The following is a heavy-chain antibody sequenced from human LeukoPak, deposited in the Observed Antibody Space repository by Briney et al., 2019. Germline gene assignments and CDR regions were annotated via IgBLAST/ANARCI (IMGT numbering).Heavy chain of an antibody. CDR1: GFTFSSYG. J-gene: IGHJ4*02. D-gene: IGHD3-22*01. CDR3: QTSNPFNYYDSSGSFDY. V-gene: IGHV3-30*03. Sequence: PGGSLRLSCETAGFTFSSYGMHWVRQAPGKGLEWVAVISYDGSNKYYADSVKGRFTISRDNSKNTLYLQMNSLRAEDTAVYYCQTSNPFNYYDSSGSFDYWGQGTLVTVSS. CDR2: ISYDGSNK.